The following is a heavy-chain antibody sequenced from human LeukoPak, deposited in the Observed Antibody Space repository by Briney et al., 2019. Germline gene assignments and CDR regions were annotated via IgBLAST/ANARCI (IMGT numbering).Heavy chain of an antibody. CDR1: GGTFSSYA. Sequence: AASVTVSCKASGGTFSSYAINWVRQATGQGLEWMGWMNPNSGNTGYAQKFQGKVTVTRNTSISTAYMELSSLRSEDTAVYYCARAYYYYYGMDVWGQGTTVTVSS. CDR3: ARAYYYYYGMDV. CDR2: MNPNSGNT. J-gene: IGHJ6*02. V-gene: IGHV1-8*02.